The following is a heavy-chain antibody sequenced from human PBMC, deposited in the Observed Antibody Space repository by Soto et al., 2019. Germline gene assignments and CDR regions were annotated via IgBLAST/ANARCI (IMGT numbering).Heavy chain of an antibody. CDR1: GGSISSYY. CDR2: IYHSGTT. D-gene: IGHD2-8*01. V-gene: IGHV4-59*01. CDR3: ARGVSLDY. J-gene: IGHJ4*02. Sequence: TSETLSLTCTVSGGSISSYYWSWIRQHPGKGLEWIGYIYHSGTTYYNPSLKSRVTISVDTSKNQFFLKLNSVTPADTAVYYCARGVSLDYWGQGTLVTVSS.